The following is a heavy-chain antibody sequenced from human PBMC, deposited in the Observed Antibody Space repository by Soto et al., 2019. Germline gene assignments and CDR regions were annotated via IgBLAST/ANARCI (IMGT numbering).Heavy chain of an antibody. Sequence: GGSLRLSCAASGFTFSSYWMSWVRQAPGKGLEWVANIKQDGSEKYYVDSVKGRFTISRDNAKNSLYLQMNSLRAEDTAVYYCARAGKDYYGSGSYSWKGRFDPWGQGTLVTVSS. CDR3: ARAGKDYYGSGSYSWKGRFDP. CDR2: IKQDGSEK. CDR1: GFTFSSYW. D-gene: IGHD3-10*01. J-gene: IGHJ5*02. V-gene: IGHV3-7*01.